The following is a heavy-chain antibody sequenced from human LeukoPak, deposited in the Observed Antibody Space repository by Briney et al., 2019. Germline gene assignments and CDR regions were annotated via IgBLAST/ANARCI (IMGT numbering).Heavy chain of an antibody. CDR1: GFTFSNYE. V-gene: IGHV3-48*03. D-gene: IGHD3-22*01. CDR2: ISSSGSTE. CDR3: ARDQRPKKYFYDSSGSSAY. J-gene: IGHJ4*02. Sequence: GGSLRLSCAGSGFTFSNYEMNWVRQAPGKGLEWVSFISSSGSTEYYADSVKGRFIISKDNAKNLLYLEMNNLRPEDTALYYCARDQRPKKYFYDSSGSSAYWGQGTLVTVSS.